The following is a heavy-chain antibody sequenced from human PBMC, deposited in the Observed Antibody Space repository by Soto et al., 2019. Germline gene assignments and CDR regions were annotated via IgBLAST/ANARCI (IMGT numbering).Heavy chain of an antibody. CDR1: GESFSGYY. CDR3: ARGTVYVPFLFPCLDV. CDR2: INQSGSA. J-gene: IGHJ6*02. D-gene: IGHD3-10*02. V-gene: IGHV4-34*02. Sequence: QVQLQQWGAGLLRPSETLSLTCAVSGESFSGYYWTWIRQPPGKGLEWIGEINQSGSAYYNPSLKSRVTMSADTSKKHFSLKVTSVTAEDTAMYYCARGTVYVPFLFPCLDVWGQGTTVIVSS.